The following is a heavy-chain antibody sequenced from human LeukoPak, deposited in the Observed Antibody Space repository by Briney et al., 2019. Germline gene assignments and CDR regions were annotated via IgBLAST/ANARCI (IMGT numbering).Heavy chain of an antibody. D-gene: IGHD6-13*01. CDR3: ARVYSSSWYGAFDI. V-gene: IGHV1-18*01. CDR1: GYTFTNYG. Sequence: GASVKVTCKASGYTFTNYGISWVRQAPGQGLEWMGWISAYNGDTNYAQKLQGRVTMTTDTSTSTAYMELRSLRSDDTAVYYCARVYSSSWYGAFDIWGQGTMVTVSS. CDR2: ISAYNGDT. J-gene: IGHJ3*02.